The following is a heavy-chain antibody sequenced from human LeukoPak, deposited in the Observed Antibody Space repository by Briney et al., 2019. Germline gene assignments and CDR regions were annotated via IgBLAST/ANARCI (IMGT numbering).Heavy chain of an antibody. D-gene: IGHD6-13*01. J-gene: IGHJ6*02. V-gene: IGHV6-1*01. CDR3: ARVVAEGAAAGPYYYYALDV. CDR2: TYYRSKWYN. Sequence: SQTLSLTCAISGDSVSSNSAAWSWIRQSPSRGLEWLGMTYYRSKWYNDYAVSVKSRITINPDTSKNQFSLQLNSVTPEDTALYYCARVVAEGAAAGPYYYYALDVWGQGTTVTVSS. CDR1: GDSVSSNSAA.